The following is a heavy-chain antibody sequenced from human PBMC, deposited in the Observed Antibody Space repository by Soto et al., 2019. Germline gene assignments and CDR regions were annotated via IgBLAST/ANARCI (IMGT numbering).Heavy chain of an antibody. D-gene: IGHD5-18*01. CDR2: ISYDGSNK. Sequence: QVQLVESGGGVVQPGRSLRLSCAASGFTFSSYGMHWVRQAPGKGLEWVAVISYDGSNKYYADSVKGRFTISRDNSKNTLYLQMNSLRAEDTAVYYCAKGSYSYDFEGWFDPWGQGTLVTVSS. V-gene: IGHV3-30*18. CDR3: AKGSYSYDFEGWFDP. J-gene: IGHJ5*02. CDR1: GFTFSSYG.